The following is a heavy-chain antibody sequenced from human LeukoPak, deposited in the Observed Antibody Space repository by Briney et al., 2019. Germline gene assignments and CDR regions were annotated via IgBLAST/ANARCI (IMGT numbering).Heavy chain of an antibody. J-gene: IGHJ4*02. CDR3: ARDHHDFWSGYPNY. CDR1: GFTLGRYW. D-gene: IGHD3-3*01. V-gene: IGHV3-74*01. CDR2: SNSDGKII. Sequence: GGSLRLSCAASGFTLGRYWMHWFRQAPGTGLVWVARSNSDGKIIDYADSVRGRFTTSRDNTKNSVYLQMSSLRAEDTGVYYCARDHHDFWSGYPNYWGQGTLVIVSS.